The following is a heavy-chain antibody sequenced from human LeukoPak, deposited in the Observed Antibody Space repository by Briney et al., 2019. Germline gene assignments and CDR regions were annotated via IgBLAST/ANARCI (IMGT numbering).Heavy chain of an antibody. CDR2: INHSGST. J-gene: IGHJ3*02. D-gene: IGHD6-19*01. CDR3: ARGRKQWLARNAFDI. V-gene: IGHV4-34*01. Sequence: SSETLSLTCAVYGGSFSGYYWRWLRQPPGKGLEGIGEINHSGSTNHNPSLKSRVTISVDTSKNQFSLKLSSVTAADTAVYYCARGRKQWLARNAFDIWGQGTMVTVSS. CDR1: GGSFSGYY.